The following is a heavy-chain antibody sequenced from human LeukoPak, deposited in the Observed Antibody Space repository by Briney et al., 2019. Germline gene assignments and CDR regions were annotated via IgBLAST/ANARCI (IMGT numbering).Heavy chain of an antibody. J-gene: IGHJ4*02. CDR1: GYTFTGYY. CDR2: INPSGGST. V-gene: IGHV1-46*01. Sequence: ASVKVSCKASGYTFTGYYMHWVRQAPGQGLEWMGIINPSGGSTSYAQKFQGRVTMTRDTSTSTVYMELSSLRSEDTAVYYCARGNPLWFGELYLDYWGQGTLVTVSS. CDR3: ARGNPLWFGELYLDY. D-gene: IGHD3-10*01.